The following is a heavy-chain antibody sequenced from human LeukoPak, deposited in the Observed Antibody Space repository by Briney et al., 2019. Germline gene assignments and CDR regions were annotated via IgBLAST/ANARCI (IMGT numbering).Heavy chain of an antibody. J-gene: IGHJ4*02. CDR1: GYNFTNYW. CDR2: IDPSASYN. V-gene: IGHV5-10-1*01. D-gene: IGHD6-6*01. CDR3: ARAYSRSRFDY. Sequence: GESLRISCKGSGYNFTNYWISWGRQMPGKGLERMGTIDPSASYNNYSPSFQGHVTISADKSISTAYLQWSSLKASDTAMYYCARAYSRSRFDYWGQGTLVTVSS.